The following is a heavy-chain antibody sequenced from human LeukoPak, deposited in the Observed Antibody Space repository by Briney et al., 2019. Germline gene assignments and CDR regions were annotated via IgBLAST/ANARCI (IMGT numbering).Heavy chain of an antibody. CDR1: GGSISSSRYY. V-gene: IGHV4-39*01. D-gene: IGHD6-6*01. CDR3: ARRDIAARLNWFDP. J-gene: IGHJ5*02. Sequence: SETLSLTCTVSGGSISSSRYYWGWIRQPPGKGLEGIGNIYYSGSTYYNPSLKSRVTISLDTSKNQFSLKLSSVTAADTAVYYCARRDIAARLNWFDPWGQGTLVTVSS. CDR2: IYYSGST.